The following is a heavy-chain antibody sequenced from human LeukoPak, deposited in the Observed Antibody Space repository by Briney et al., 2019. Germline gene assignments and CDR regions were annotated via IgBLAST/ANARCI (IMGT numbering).Heavy chain of an antibody. D-gene: IGHD1-26*01. CDR1: GGSFSGYY. J-gene: IGHJ6*02. CDR2: INHSGST. CDR3: ARREWAHVGHYYYYGMDV. V-gene: IGHV4-34*01. Sequence: SETLSLTCAVYGGSFSGYYWSWIRQPPGKGLEWIGEINHSGSTNYNPSLKSRVTISVDTSKNQFSLKLSSVTAADTAVYYCARREWAHVGHYYYYGMDVWGQGTTVTVSS.